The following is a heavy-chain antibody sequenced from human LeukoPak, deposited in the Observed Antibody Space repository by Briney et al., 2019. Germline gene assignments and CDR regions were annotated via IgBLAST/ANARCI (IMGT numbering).Heavy chain of an antibody. CDR2: IYPGDSDT. Sequence: GESLKISCKGSGYSFTSYWIGWVRQMPGKGLEWMGIIYPGDSDTRYSPSFQGQVTISADKSISTAYLQWSSLKASDTAMYYCARHHIPFRLFSGRLSYVDYWGQGTLVTVSS. CDR3: ARHHIPFRLFSGRLSYVDY. V-gene: IGHV5-51*01. J-gene: IGHJ4*02. CDR1: GYSFTSYW. D-gene: IGHD6-19*01.